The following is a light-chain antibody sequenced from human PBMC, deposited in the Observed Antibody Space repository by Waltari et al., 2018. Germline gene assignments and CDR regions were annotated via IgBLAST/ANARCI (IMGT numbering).Light chain of an antibody. V-gene: IGLV2-14*01. CDR3: SSYTSSSVV. J-gene: IGLJ2*01. Sequence: QSALTQPASVSGSPGQSITISCTGTSSDVGGYNYVSWYQQDPGKAPKLTIYDVSNPPSGVSNRFSGSKSGNTASLTSSGLQAEDEADYYCSSYTSSSVVFGGGTKLTVL. CDR2: DVS. CDR1: SSDVGGYNY.